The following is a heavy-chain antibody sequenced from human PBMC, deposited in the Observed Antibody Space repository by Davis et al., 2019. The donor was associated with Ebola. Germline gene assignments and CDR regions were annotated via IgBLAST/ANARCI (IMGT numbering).Heavy chain of an antibody. CDR2: ISGSGGST. D-gene: IGHD6-19*01. Sequence: PGGSLTLSCAASGLTLSSYAMSWVRQAPGKGLEWVSVISGSGGSTYYADSVKGRFTISRDNAKNSLYLQMNSLRVEDTAVYYCVRDNGYSSGWGQGTLVTVSS. CDR1: GLTLSSYA. V-gene: IGHV3-23*01. J-gene: IGHJ4*02. CDR3: VRDNGYSSG.